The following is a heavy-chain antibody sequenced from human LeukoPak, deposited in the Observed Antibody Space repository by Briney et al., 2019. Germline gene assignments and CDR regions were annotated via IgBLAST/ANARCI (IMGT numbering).Heavy chain of an antibody. J-gene: IGHJ5*02. CDR3: STRLPQNDCFDP. D-gene: IGHD2-21*02. CDR1: GDSVSSNSVT. V-gene: IGHV6-1*01. Sequence: SQTLSLTCAISGDSVSSNSVTWNWIRQSPSRGLEWLGRTYYRSTWYNDYAVSVRGRITVNPDTSKNQFSLHLNSVTPEDTAVHYRSTRLPQNDCFDPWHPGTLVSVSS. CDR2: TYYRSTWYN.